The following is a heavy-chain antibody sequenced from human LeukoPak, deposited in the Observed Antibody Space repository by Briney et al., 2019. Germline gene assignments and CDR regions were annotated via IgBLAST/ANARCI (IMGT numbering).Heavy chain of an antibody. CDR2: IYYSGST. J-gene: IGHJ4*02. V-gene: IGHV4-59*01. Sequence: PSETLSLTCTVPGGSISSYYWSWIRQPPGKGLEWIGYIYYSGSTNYNPPLKSRVTISVDTSKNQFSLKLSSVTAADTAVYYCARDRDWNYGGFDYWGQGTLVTVSS. D-gene: IGHD1-7*01. CDR3: ARDRDWNYGGFDY. CDR1: GGSISSYY.